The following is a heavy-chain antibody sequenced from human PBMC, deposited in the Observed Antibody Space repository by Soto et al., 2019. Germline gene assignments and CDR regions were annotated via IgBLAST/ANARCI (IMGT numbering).Heavy chain of an antibody. CDR3: ARDRMGYSGYKDY. CDR1: GFTFSDYY. Sequence: GVSLRLSCAASGFTFSDYYMSWIRQAPGKGLEWVSYISSSGSSIYYADSVKGRFTISRDNAKNSLYLQMNSLRAEDTAVYYCARDRMGYSGYKDYWGQGTLVTVSS. V-gene: IGHV3-11*01. CDR2: ISSSGSSI. J-gene: IGHJ4*02. D-gene: IGHD5-12*01.